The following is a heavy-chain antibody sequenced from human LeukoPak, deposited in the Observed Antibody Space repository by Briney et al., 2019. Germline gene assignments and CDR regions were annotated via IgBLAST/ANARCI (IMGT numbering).Heavy chain of an antibody. Sequence: PGGSLRLSCAASGFTFSSYEMNWVRQAPGKGLEWVSYISSSGSTIYYADSVKGRFTISRDNAKNSLYLQMNSLRAEDTAVYYCARTVPRLLFDYWGQGTLVTVSS. J-gene: IGHJ4*02. CDR1: GFTFSSYE. CDR3: ARTVPRLLFDY. CDR2: ISSSGSTI. V-gene: IGHV3-48*03. D-gene: IGHD4-17*01.